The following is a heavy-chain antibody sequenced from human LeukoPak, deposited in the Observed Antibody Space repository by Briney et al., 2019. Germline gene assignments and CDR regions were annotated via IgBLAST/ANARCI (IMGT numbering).Heavy chain of an antibody. CDR1: GGSIRSYY. J-gene: IGHJ3*02. CDR2: IYYSGST. D-gene: IGHD3-3*01. V-gene: IGHV4-59*01. Sequence: PSETLSLTCTVSGGSIRSYYWSWIRQSPGKGLEWIGYIYYSGSTNYSPSLKSRVTISVDTSKNQFSLKLSSVTAADTAVYYCARDLTPTFGVVLSLGPFDIWGQGTMVTVSS. CDR3: ARDLTPTFGVVLSLGPFDI.